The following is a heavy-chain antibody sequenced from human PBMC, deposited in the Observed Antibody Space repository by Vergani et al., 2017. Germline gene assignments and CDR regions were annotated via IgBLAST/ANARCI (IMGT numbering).Heavy chain of an antibody. D-gene: IGHD3-9*01. CDR3: ATPTRWELRYHFDS. Sequence: EVQLQESGPGLVKPPGTLSLTCSVPGDSISSGVYYWNWIRQPPGKGLEWVARIRPKTDGETTDYAAPGKGRFTSSRDDSKNTLYLQMNSLKTEDTAVYNCATPTRWELRYHFDSGGQGTLVPVSS. CDR1: GDSISSGVYY. CDR2: IRPKTDGETT. V-gene: IGHV3-15*07. J-gene: IGHJ4*02.